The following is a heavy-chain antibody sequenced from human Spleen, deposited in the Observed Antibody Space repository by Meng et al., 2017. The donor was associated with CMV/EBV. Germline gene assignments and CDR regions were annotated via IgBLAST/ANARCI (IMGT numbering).Heavy chain of an antibody. D-gene: IGHD6-25*01. CDR1: GGSISSYY. V-gene: IGHV4-59*12. CDR3: ARGRALKRRSTAGYYYGMDV. J-gene: IGHJ6*02. CDR2: IYYSGST. Sequence: SETLSLTCTVSGGSISSYYWSWIRQPPGKGLEWIGYIYYSGSTNYNPSLKSRVTISVDTSKNQFSLKLSSVTAADTAVYYCARGRALKRRSTAGYYYGMDVWGQGTTVTVSS.